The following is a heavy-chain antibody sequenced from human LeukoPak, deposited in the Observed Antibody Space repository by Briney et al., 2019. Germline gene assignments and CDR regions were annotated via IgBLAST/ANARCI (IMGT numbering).Heavy chain of an antibody. CDR2: IYYSGST. Sequence: SETLSLTCTVSGDSLNRGGYYWGWIRQSPGKGLEWIGSIYYSGSTYYNPSLKSRVTISVDTSKNQFSLKLSSVTAADTAVYYCAREVGDYGDYPYYFDYWGQGTLVTVSS. CDR3: AREVGDYGDYPYYFDY. CDR1: GDSLNRGGYY. D-gene: IGHD4-17*01. J-gene: IGHJ4*02. V-gene: IGHV4-39*07.